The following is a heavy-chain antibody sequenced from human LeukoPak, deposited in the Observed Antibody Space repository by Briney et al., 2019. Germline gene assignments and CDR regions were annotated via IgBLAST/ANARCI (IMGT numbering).Heavy chain of an antibody. D-gene: IGHD6-19*01. CDR1: GFTVSSNY. J-gene: IGHJ4*02. CDR2: FYSGGST. V-gene: IGHV3-53*01. Sequence: PGGSLRLSCAASGFTVSSNYMNWVRQAPGKGLEWVSVFYSGGSTYYADSVKGRFTISRDNSKNTLYLQMNSLRAEDTAVYYCARGKPGYSSGWYDGFDYWGQGTLVTVSS. CDR3: ARGKPGYSSGWYDGFDY.